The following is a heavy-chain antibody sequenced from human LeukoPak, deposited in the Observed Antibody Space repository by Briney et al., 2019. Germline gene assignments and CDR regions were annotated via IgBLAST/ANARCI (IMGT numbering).Heavy chain of an antibody. Sequence: SVKVSCKASGGTFSSYAISWVRQAPGQGLEWMGGIIPIFGTANYAQKFQGRVTITADESTSPAYMELNSLGSEDTAVYYCARDFCGGDCYSRSTYMDGWGKGTTVTVSS. D-gene: IGHD2-21*02. J-gene: IGHJ6*04. V-gene: IGHV1-69*13. CDR3: ARDFCGGDCYSRSTYMDG. CDR2: IIPIFGTA. CDR1: GGTFSSYA.